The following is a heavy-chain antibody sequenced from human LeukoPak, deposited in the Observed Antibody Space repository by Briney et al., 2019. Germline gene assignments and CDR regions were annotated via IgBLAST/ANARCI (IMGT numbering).Heavy chain of an antibody. V-gene: IGHV4-39*01. CDR1: GGSISGSSYY. J-gene: IGHJ4*02. CDR3: ARHFNAYYYDSSGYAIDY. D-gene: IGHD3-22*01. CDR2: IYYSGST. Sequence: ASETLSLTCTVSGGSISGSSYYWGWIRQPPGKGLEWIGSIYYSGSTYYNPSLKSRVTISVDTSENQFSLKLSSVTAADTAVYYCARHFNAYYYDSSGYAIDYWGQGTLVTVSS.